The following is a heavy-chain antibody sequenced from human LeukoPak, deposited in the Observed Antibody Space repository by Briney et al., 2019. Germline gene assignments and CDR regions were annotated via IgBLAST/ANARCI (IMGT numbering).Heavy chain of an antibody. CDR3: AKDSLWKRPGNQFDY. CDR2: ISYDGSNK. V-gene: IGHV3-30*18. CDR1: GFTFSSYG. Sequence: PGGSLRLSCAASGFTFSSYGMHWVRQAPGKGLEWVAVISYDGSNKYYADSVKGRFTISRDNSKNTLYLQMNSLRAEDTAVYYCAKDSLWKRPGNQFDYWGQGTLVTVSS. D-gene: IGHD1-1*01. J-gene: IGHJ4*02.